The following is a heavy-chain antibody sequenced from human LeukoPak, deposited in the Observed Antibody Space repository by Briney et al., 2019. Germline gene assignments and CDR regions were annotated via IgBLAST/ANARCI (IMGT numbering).Heavy chain of an antibody. CDR1: GFTFSNYA. V-gene: IGHV3-23*01. Sequence: GGSLRLSCAASGFTFSNYAMNWVRQAPGKGLEWVSGISNSGSSKDYADSVKGRFTISRDNSKNTLFLQMNSLRAEDTAIYYCAKGEYGSGWPDWGQGTLVTLSS. J-gene: IGHJ4*02. CDR3: AKGEYGSGWPD. D-gene: IGHD6-19*01. CDR2: ISNSGSSK.